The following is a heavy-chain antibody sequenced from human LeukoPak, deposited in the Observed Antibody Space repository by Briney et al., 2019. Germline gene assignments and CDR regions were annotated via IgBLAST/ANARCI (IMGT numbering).Heavy chain of an antibody. CDR3: ARDRAAGGSHNWFDP. J-gene: IGHJ5*02. V-gene: IGHV1-2*02. Sequence: ASVKVSCKASGYSLTNYYLHWSRQAPEEGLEWMGWINPDSGDTRSAEKFQGRVTMTRDPSVNTAYMELSGLSSDDTAVYYCARDRAAGGSHNWFDPWGQGTLVTVSS. D-gene: IGHD6-13*01. CDR2: INPDSGDT. CDR1: GYSLTNYY.